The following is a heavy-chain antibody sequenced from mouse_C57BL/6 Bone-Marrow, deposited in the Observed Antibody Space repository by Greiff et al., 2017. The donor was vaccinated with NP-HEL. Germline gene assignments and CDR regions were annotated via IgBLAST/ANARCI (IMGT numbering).Heavy chain of an antibody. CDR2: IDPENGDT. D-gene: IGHD4-1*01. V-gene: IGHV14-4*01. Sequence: VHVKQPGAELVKPGASVKLSCKASGYTFTSYLMHWVKQRPEQGLEWIGWIDPENGDTEYASKFQGKATITADTSSNTAYLQLSSLTSEDTAVYYCTTAGTDYWGQGTTLTVSS. CDR1: GYTFTSYL. J-gene: IGHJ2*01. CDR3: TTAGTDY.